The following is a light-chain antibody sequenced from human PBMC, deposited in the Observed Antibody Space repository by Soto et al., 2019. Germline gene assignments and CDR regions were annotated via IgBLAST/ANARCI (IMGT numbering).Light chain of an antibody. CDR3: QQYGSSPP. CDR1: QSVSSSY. J-gene: IGKJ2*01. Sequence: EIVLTQSPGTLSLSPGERATLSCRASQSVSSSYLAWYQQKPGQAPRLLIYGASSRATGIPDRFSGSVSGTAFTLTISGLEPEDFAVYYGQQYGSSPPFGQGTKLEIK. V-gene: IGKV3-20*01. CDR2: GAS.